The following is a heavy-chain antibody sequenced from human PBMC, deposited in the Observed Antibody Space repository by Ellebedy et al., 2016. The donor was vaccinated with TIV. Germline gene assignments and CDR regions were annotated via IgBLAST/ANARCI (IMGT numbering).Heavy chain of an antibody. D-gene: IGHD3-10*01. J-gene: IGHJ4*02. Sequence: GGSLRLXXAASGGTFSSYAISWVRQAPGQGLEWMGGIIPIFGTANYAQKFQGRVTITADESTSTAYMELSSLRSEDTAVYYCARAPRGSGPFDYWGQGTLVTVSS. CDR1: GGTFSSYA. V-gene: IGHV1-69*01. CDR2: IIPIFGTA. CDR3: ARAPRGSGPFDY.